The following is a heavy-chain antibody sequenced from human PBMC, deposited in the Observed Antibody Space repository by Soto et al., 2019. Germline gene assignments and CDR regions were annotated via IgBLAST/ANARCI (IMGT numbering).Heavy chain of an antibody. V-gene: IGHV3-30*18. D-gene: IGHD2-2*01. CDR3: AKEYCSSTSCSYGMDV. CDR1: GFTFSSYG. CDR2: ISYDGSNK. J-gene: IGHJ6*02. Sequence: GGSLRLSCAASGFTFSSYGMHWVRQAPGKGLEWVAVISYDGSNKYYADSVKGRFTISRDNSKNTLYLQMNSLRAEDTTVYDCAKEYCSSTSCSYGMDVWGQGTTVTVSS.